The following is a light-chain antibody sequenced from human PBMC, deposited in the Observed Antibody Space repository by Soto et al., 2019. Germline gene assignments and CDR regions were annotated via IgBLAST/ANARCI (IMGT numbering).Light chain of an antibody. CDR1: QTVFNDY. CDR2: GAA. Sequence: EIVLTQSPGTLSLSPGERATLSCRASQTVFNDYVAWYQQKPGQAPRLLISGAARRATGIPDRFSGSGSGTDFTLTISGLGPEDIAVYYCQQYGSSQWTFGQGTKVEVK. CDR3: QQYGSSQWT. V-gene: IGKV3-20*01. J-gene: IGKJ1*01.